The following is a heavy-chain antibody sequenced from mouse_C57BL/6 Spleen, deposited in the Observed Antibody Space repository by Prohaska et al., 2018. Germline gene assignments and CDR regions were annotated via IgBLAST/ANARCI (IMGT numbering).Heavy chain of an antibody. CDR2: LYTDTGDP. CDR1: EYP. Sequence: EYPMHWLKHAPGQCFKCLGMLYTDTGDPTYAEEFKGRFAFSLETSASTAYLQINNLKNGDTATYFGVKAPFAYWGQGTLVTVSA. J-gene: IGHJ3*01. CDR3: VKAPFAY. V-gene: IGHV9-1*01.